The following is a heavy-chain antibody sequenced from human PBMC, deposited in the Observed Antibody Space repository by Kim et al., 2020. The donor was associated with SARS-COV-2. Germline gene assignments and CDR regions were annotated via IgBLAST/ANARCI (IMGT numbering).Heavy chain of an antibody. V-gene: IGHV4-34*01. D-gene: IGHD1-26*01. J-gene: IGHJ5*02. CDR3: ARWVGARGEVGAAGFDP. Sequence: LKRRVTISVDTSKNQFSLKLSSVTAADTAVYYCARWVGARGEVGAAGFDPWGQGTLVTVSS.